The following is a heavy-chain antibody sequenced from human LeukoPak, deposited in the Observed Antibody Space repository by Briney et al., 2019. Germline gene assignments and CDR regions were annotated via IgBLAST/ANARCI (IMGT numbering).Heavy chain of an antibody. D-gene: IGHD3-22*01. Sequence: GGSLRLSCSGSGFTFSTYAIHWVRQAPGKGLEYVSAINGNGGTTYYADSVKGRFTISRDNSKNTLYLQMSSLRPEDTAVYYCVKGTPNMIVVAIDYWGQGTLVTVSS. V-gene: IGHV3-64D*08. CDR1: GFTFSTYA. CDR3: VKGTPNMIVVAIDY. CDR2: INGNGGTT. J-gene: IGHJ4*02.